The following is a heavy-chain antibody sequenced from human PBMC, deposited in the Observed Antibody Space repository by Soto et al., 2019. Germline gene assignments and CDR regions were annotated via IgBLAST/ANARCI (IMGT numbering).Heavy chain of an antibody. Sequence: QVQLVESGGGVVQPGRSLRLSCAASGFTFSSYAMHGVRKAPGKGLEGVAVISYDGSNKYYADSVKGRFTISRDNSKNTLYLQMNSLRAEDTAVYYCARDRGVGATCLHYWGQGTLVTVSS. CDR1: GFTFSSYA. D-gene: IGHD1-26*01. CDR2: ISYDGSNK. V-gene: IGHV3-30-3*01. CDR3: ARDRGVGATCLHY. J-gene: IGHJ4*02.